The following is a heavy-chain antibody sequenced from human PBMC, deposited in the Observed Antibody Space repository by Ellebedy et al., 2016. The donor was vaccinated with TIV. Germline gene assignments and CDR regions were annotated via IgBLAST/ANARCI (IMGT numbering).Heavy chain of an antibody. J-gene: IGHJ4*02. D-gene: IGHD3-10*01. CDR1: GFTFSSYW. CDR3: ARYYGSGTYSLDY. Sequence: GESLKISCAGSGFTFSSYWMHWVGQAPGKGLVWVSRINTDGSDTSYADSVKGRFTISRDNAKNTLYLQMDSLRAEDTAVYYCARYYGSGTYSLDYWGQGIMVTVSS. V-gene: IGHV3-74*01. CDR2: INTDGSDT.